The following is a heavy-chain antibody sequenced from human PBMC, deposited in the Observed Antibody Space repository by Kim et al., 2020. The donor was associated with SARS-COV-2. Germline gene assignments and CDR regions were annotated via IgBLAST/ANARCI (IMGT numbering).Heavy chain of an antibody. CDR1: GFTFSSYA. Sequence: GGSLRLSCAASGFTFSSYAMSWVRQAPGKGLEWVSAISGSGGSTYYADSVKGRFTISRDNSKNTLYLQMNSLRAKDTAVYYCAKVSSYSGSYYGVYYYYGMDVWGQGTTVTVSS. D-gene: IGHD1-26*01. CDR2: ISGSGGST. V-gene: IGHV3-23*01. CDR3: AKVSSYSGSYYGVYYYYGMDV. J-gene: IGHJ6*02.